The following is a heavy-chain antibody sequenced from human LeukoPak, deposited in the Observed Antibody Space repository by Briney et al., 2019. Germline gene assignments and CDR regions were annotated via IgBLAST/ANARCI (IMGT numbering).Heavy chain of an antibody. CDR3: AREGDYYDSSGYFWHWYFDL. CDR2: IYYSGST. D-gene: IGHD3-22*01. CDR1: GGSFSGYY. J-gene: IGHJ2*01. V-gene: IGHV4-59*01. Sequence: SETLSLTCAVYGGSFSGYYWSWIRQPPGKGLEWIGYIYYSGSTNYNPSLKSRVTISVDTSKNQFSLKLSSVTAADTAVYYCAREGDYYDSSGYFWHWYFDLWGRGTLVTVSS.